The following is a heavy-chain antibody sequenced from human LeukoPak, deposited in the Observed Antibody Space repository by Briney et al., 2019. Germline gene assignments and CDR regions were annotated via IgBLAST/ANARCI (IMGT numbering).Heavy chain of an antibody. CDR3: ARSQALAAGGNLDY. D-gene: IGHD3-16*01. CDR2: IYYIGST. J-gene: IGHJ4*02. V-gene: IGHV4-39*01. CDR1: GGSISSSTYY. Sequence: SETLSLACSVSGGSISSSTYYWGRIRLRPGKGLEWIGTIYYIGSTYYSPSLNSRVTISIDTSKNQFSLKLHSVTAADTAVYYCARSQALAAGGNLDYWGQGTLVAVSS.